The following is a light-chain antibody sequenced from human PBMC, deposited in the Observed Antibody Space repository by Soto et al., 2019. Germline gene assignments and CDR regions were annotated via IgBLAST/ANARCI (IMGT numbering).Light chain of an antibody. V-gene: IGLV2-14*01. CDR3: TSYSSTDTFYV. CDR2: QVT. J-gene: IGLJ1*01. Sequence: QSALTQPASVSGSPGQSITISCTGTSSDVGAYHYVSWYQHHPGKAPKLMIYQVTNRPSGVSDRFSGSKSCNTASLTISGLRAYDEADYYCTSYSSTDTFYVFGTGTKLTVL. CDR1: SSDVGAYHY.